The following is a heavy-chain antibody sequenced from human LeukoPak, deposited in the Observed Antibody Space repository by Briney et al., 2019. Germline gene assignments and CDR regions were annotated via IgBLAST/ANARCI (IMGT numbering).Heavy chain of an antibody. CDR2: FILIFGTA. Sequence: SVKLSCKASGGTFSSYAIIWVRQAPGQGLEWMGGFILIFGTAIYAQKFQRRVTITADKSTSTAYMQLSSLRSEDTAVYYRGRLGTPPPQWYFDLWGRGTLVTVSS. CDR3: GRLGTPPPQWYFDL. D-gene: IGHD2-15*01. J-gene: IGHJ2*01. CDR1: GGTFSSYA. V-gene: IGHV1-69*06.